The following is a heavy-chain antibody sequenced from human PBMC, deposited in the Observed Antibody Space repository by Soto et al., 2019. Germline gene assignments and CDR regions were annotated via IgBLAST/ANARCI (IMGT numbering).Heavy chain of an antibody. Sequence: GGSLRLSCAASGFTFSSYAMSWVRQAPGKGLEWVSAISGSGGSTYYADSVKGRFTISRDNSKNTLYLQMNSLRAEDTAVYYCVKSPGRFLEWLSLDYWGQGTLVTVSS. CDR2: ISGSGGST. J-gene: IGHJ4*02. D-gene: IGHD3-3*01. CDR1: GFTFSSYA. V-gene: IGHV3-23*01. CDR3: VKSPGRFLEWLSLDY.